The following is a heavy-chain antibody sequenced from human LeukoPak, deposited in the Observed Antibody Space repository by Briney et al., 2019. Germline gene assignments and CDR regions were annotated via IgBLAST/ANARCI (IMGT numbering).Heavy chain of an antibody. D-gene: IGHD6-13*01. CDR2: IYYSGST. CDR1: GGSISSSSYY. Sequence: PSETLSLTCTVSGGSISSSSYYWGWIRQPPGKRLEWIGSIYYSGSTYYNPSLKSRVTISVDTSKNQFSLKLSSVTAADTAVYYCARDRGIAAAGYWGQGTLVTVSS. CDR3: ARDRGIAAAGY. J-gene: IGHJ4*02. V-gene: IGHV4-39*07.